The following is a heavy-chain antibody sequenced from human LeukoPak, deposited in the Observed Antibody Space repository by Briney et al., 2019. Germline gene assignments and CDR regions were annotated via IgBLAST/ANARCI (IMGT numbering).Heavy chain of an antibody. CDR1: GGSISSYY. Sequence: KTSETLSLTCTVSGGSISSYYWSWIRQPPGKGLEWIGYIYYSGSTNYNPSLKSRVTISVDTSKNQFSLQLNSVTPEDTAVYYCARDQQWWFDPWGQGTLVTVSS. CDR2: IYYSGST. D-gene: IGHD6-19*01. CDR3: ARDQQWWFDP. V-gene: IGHV4-59*12. J-gene: IGHJ5*02.